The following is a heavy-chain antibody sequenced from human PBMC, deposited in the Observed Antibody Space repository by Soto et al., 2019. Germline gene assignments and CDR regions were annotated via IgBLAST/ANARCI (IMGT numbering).Heavy chain of an antibody. Sequence: PGGSLRLSCAASGFTFSSYAMSWVRQAPGKGLEWVSAISGSGGSTYYADSVKGRFTISRDNSKNTLYLQMNSLRAEDTAVYYCASPLHYYDRSGFGYWGQGTLVTVSS. V-gene: IGHV3-23*01. CDR1: GFTFSSYA. D-gene: IGHD3-22*01. CDR2: ISGSGGST. CDR3: ASPLHYYDRSGFGY. J-gene: IGHJ4*02.